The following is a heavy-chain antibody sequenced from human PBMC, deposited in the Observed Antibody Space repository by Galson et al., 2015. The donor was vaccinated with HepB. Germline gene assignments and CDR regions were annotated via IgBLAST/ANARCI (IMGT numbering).Heavy chain of an antibody. D-gene: IGHD3-3*01. V-gene: IGHV3-15*07. J-gene: IGHJ4*02. CDR3: TTDRDYDFWSGRKEDADY. CDR1: GFTFSNAW. Sequence: SLRLSCAASGFTFSNAWMNWVRQAPGKGLEWVGRIKSKTDGGTTDYAAPVKGRFTISRDDSKNTLYLQMNSLKTEDTAVYYCTTDRDYDFWSGRKEDADYWGQGTLVTVSS. CDR2: IKSKTDGGTT.